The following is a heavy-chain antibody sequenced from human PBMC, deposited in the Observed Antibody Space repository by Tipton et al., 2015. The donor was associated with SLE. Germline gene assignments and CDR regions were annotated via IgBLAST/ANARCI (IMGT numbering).Heavy chain of an antibody. D-gene: IGHD3-10*01. CDR2: IYYSGST. CDR1: GGSISSYY. J-gene: IGHJ4*02. V-gene: IGHV4-59*01. Sequence: TLSLTCTVSGGSISSYYWSWIRQPPGKGLEWIGYIYYSGSTNYNPSLKSRVTISVDTSKNQFSLKLSSVTAADTAVYYCARDDTMVRGVITHGGQGTLVTVSS. CDR3: ARDDTMVRGVITH.